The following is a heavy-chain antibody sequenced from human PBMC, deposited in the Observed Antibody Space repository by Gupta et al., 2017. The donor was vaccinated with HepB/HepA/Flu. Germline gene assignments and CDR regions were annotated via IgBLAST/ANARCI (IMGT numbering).Heavy chain of an antibody. CDR1: GFTFSTYA. D-gene: IGHD6-13*01. V-gene: IGHV3-23*01. J-gene: IGHJ4*02. Sequence: EVQLLESGGGLVQPGGSLRLSCAGSGFTFSTYAMTWIRQAPGKGLEWVSTISGDGTLTYYTDSGKGRFTISRDNSKNTLYLQMSSLRAEDTALYYCACSSSWSLFLDWGQGTQVTVSS. CDR2: ISGDGTLT. CDR3: ACSSSWSLFLD.